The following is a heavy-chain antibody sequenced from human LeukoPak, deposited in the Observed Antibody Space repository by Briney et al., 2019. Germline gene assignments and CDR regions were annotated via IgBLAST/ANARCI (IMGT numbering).Heavy chain of an antibody. CDR1: GFTFDDYA. V-gene: IGHV3-9*01. CDR3: AKKYSSGWYGDFDY. J-gene: IGHJ4*02. Sequence: PGRSLRLSCAASGFTFDDYAMHWVRQAPGKGLEWVSGISWNSGSIGYADSVKGRFTISRDNAKNSLYLQMNSLRAEDTALYYCAKKYSSGWYGDFDYWGQGTLVTVSS. CDR2: ISWNSGSI. D-gene: IGHD6-19*01.